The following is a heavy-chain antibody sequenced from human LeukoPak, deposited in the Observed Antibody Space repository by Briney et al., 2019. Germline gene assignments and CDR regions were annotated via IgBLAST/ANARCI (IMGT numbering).Heavy chain of an antibody. CDR3: ARQVRYFDWSPGLFDY. CDR1: GGSISSSSYY. D-gene: IGHD3-9*01. CDR2: IYYSGST. J-gene: IGHJ4*02. Sequence: PSETLSLTCTVSGGSISSSSYYWGWIRQPPGKGLEWIGSIYYSGSTYYNPSLKSRVTISVDTSKNQFSLKLSSVTAADTAVYYCARQVRYFDWSPGLFDYWGQGTLVTVSS. V-gene: IGHV4-39*01.